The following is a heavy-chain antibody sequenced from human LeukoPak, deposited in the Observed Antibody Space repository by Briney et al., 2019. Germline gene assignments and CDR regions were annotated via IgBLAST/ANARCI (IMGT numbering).Heavy chain of an antibody. V-gene: IGHV3-30*03. J-gene: IGHJ4*02. CDR3: ARDQPTNWWNSEGSLFDY. CDR2: ISYDRSNK. Sequence: GGSLRLSCAASGFTFSSYGMHWVRQAPGKGLEWVAVISYDRSNKYYADSVKGRFTISRDNSKNTLYLQMNSLRAEDTAVYYCARDQPTNWWNSEGSLFDYWGQGTLVTVSS. D-gene: IGHD2-8*02. CDR1: GFTFSSYG.